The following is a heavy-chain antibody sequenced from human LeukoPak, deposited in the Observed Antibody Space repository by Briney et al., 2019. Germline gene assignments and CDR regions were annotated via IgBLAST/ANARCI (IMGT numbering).Heavy chain of an antibody. Sequence: SQTLSLTCAVSGGSISSGGYSWSWIRQPPGKGLEWIGYIYHSGSTYYNPSLKSRVTISVDRSKNQFSLKLSSVTAADTAVYYCAREQGGPAALNPWGQGTLVTVSS. J-gene: IGHJ5*02. D-gene: IGHD2-2*01. CDR2: IYHSGST. CDR1: GGSISSGGYS. CDR3: AREQGGPAALNP. V-gene: IGHV4-30-2*01.